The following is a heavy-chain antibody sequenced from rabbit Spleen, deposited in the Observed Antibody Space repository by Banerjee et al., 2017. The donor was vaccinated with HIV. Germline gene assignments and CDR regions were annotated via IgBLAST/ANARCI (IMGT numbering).Heavy chain of an antibody. CDR3: AREMAGAIGWNFNL. CDR1: GFSFNGYYY. Sequence: QSLEESGGDLVKPGASLTLTCTASGFSFNGYYYMHWVRQAPGKGLEWIACIYAGSSGSTYYASWAKGRFTISKTSSTTVTLQMTSLTAADTATYFCAREMAGAIGWNFNLWGQGSLVTVS. V-gene: IGHV1S40*01. CDR2: IYAGSSGST. D-gene: IGHD4-1*01. J-gene: IGHJ4*01.